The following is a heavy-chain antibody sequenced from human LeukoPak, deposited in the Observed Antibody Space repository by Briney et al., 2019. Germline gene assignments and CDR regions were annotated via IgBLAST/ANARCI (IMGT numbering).Heavy chain of an antibody. V-gene: IGHV3-53*01. CDR3: ARATHP. CDR2: IYSGGST. Sequence: PGGSLRLSSAASGFTVSSNYMSWVRQAPGKGLEWVSVIYSGGSTYHADSVKGRFTISRDNSENTLYLQMNSLRAEDTAVYYCARATHPWGQGTLVTVSS. CDR1: GFTVSSNY. J-gene: IGHJ5*02.